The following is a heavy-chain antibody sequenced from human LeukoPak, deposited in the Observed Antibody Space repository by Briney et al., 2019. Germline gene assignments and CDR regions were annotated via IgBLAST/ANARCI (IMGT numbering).Heavy chain of an antibody. V-gene: IGHV3-23*01. CDR2: IRSNGETT. J-gene: IGHJ4*02. Sequence: GGSLRLSCAASGFTFSSSAMTWVRQAPGKGLEWVSTIRSNGETTYNADSVKGRFTISRDNSKKTLYLQLNSLRVEDTAIYYCAKGQELADGVFDSWVQGTLVTVSS. CDR1: GFTFSSSA. CDR3: AKGQELADGVFDS. D-gene: IGHD1-1*01.